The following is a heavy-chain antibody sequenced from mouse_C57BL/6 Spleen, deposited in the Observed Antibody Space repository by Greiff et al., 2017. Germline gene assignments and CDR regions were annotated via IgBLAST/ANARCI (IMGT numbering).Heavy chain of an antibody. D-gene: IGHD2-4*01. J-gene: IGHJ4*01. CDR2: ISDGGSYT. CDR1: GFTFSSYA. Sequence: EVQVVESGGGLVKPGGSLKLSCAASGFTFSSYAMSWVRQTPEKRLEWVATISDGGSYTYYPDNVKGRFTISRDNAKNNLYLQMSHLKYEDTAMYYCARETYYDYDGYAMDYWGQGTSVTVSS. V-gene: IGHV5-4*01. CDR3: ARETYYDYDGYAMDY.